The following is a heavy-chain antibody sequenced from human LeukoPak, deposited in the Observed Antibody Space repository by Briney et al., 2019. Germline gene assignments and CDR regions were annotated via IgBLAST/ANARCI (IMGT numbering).Heavy chain of an antibody. CDR1: GFTVSSNY. D-gene: IGHD3-22*01. V-gene: IGHV3-53*01. J-gene: IGHJ6*02. CDR2: MYSGGST. Sequence: AGGSLRLSCAASGFTVSSNYMSWVRQAPGKGLEWVSVMYSGGSTYYADSVKGRFTISRDNSKNTLYLQMNSLRAEDTAVYYCARALYYYDSSGYSYGMDVWGQGTTVTVSS. CDR3: ARALYYYDSSGYSYGMDV.